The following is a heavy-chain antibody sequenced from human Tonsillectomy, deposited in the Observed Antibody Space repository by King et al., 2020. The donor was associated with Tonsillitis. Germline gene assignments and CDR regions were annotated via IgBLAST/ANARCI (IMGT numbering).Heavy chain of an antibody. V-gene: IGHV1-18*01. J-gene: IGHJ4*02. Sequence: QLVQSGAEVKKPGASVKVSCKASGYTFTSYGIIWLRQAPGQGLEWMGWISAYNGNTNYAQKLQGRVTMTTDTSTSTDYMELRSLSSDDTAVYYCARPSTSSILYYFDYWGQGTLVTVSS. CDR1: GYTFTSYG. CDR3: ARPSTSSILYYFDY. CDR2: ISAYNGNT.